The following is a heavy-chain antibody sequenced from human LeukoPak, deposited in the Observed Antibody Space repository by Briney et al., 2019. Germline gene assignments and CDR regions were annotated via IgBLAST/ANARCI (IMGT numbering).Heavy chain of an antibody. D-gene: IGHD3-9*01. V-gene: IGHV3-7*01. CDR2: IKQDGSEK. J-gene: IGHJ4*02. CDR1: GFTFSSYW. CDR3: ARAILTGYYEYDY. Sequence: PGGSLRLSCAASGFTFSSYWMRWVRQAPGKGLEGVANIKQDGSEKYYVDSVKGRFTISRDNAKNSLYLQMNRLRAEDTAVYYCARAILTGYYEYDYWGQGTLVTVSS.